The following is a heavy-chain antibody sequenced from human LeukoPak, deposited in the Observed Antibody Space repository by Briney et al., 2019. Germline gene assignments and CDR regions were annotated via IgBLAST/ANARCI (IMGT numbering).Heavy chain of an antibody. Sequence: SETLSLTCAVYGGSFSGYYWSWIRQPPGKGLEWIGEINHSGSTNYNPSLESRVTISVDTSKNQFSLKLSSVTAADTAVYYCARFRPYYYDSSGRRYYFDYWGQGTLVTVSS. J-gene: IGHJ4*02. CDR1: GGSFSGYY. CDR3: ARFRPYYYDSSGRRYYFDY. CDR2: INHSGST. V-gene: IGHV4-34*01. D-gene: IGHD3-22*01.